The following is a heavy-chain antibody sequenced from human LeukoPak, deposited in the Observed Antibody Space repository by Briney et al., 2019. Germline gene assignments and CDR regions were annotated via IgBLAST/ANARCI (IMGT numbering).Heavy chain of an antibody. V-gene: IGHV3-33*06. D-gene: IGHD6-13*01. Sequence: PGGSLRLSCAASGFTFSSYGMHWVRQAPGKGREGVAVIWYDGSNKYYADSVKGRFTISRQNSKNTLYLQMNSLRAEDTALSYCAKDFTSSWTARFDYWGQGTLVTVSS. J-gene: IGHJ4*02. CDR2: IWYDGSNK. CDR1: GFTFSSYG. CDR3: AKDFTSSWTARFDY.